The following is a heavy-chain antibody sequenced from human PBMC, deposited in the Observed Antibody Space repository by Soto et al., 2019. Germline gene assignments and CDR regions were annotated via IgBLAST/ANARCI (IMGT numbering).Heavy chain of an antibody. Sequence: PGGSLGLSCAASGFTFGNYWMSWVRQGPGKGLEWVANIKQDVSEKYYVDSVKGRFTISRDNAHNSLYLQMSSLRAEDTAMYFCVRIYFRSESTYNPIDYWGQGTLVTVSS. J-gene: IGHJ4*02. V-gene: IGHV3-7*01. CDR3: VRIYFRSESTYNPIDY. CDR2: IKQDVSEK. D-gene: IGHD3-10*01. CDR1: GFTFGNYW.